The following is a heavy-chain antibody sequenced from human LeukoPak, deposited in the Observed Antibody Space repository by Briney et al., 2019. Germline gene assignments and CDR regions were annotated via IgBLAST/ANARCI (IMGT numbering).Heavy chain of an antibody. Sequence: GGSLRLSCAASGFTFSSYSMNWVRQAPGKGLEWVSSISSSSSSINNADSVNGRFTIPRDNTKKSPYLQMNSLRAEDTAVYYCARGYGSGRLNVLFDYWGQGTLVTVSS. CDR3: ARGYGSGRLNVLFDY. J-gene: IGHJ4*02. D-gene: IGHD3-10*01. CDR2: ISSSSSSI. V-gene: IGHV3-21*01. CDR1: GFTFSSYS.